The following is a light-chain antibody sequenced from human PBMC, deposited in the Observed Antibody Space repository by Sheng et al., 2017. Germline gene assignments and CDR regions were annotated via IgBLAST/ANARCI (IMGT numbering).Light chain of an antibody. J-gene: IGKJ1*01. CDR1: QSVRSTY. Sequence: ETVLTQSPGTLSLSPGERATLSCRTSQSVRSTYLAWYQQKPGQAPRLLIYGASSRATGIPDRFSGSGSGTDFTLTISSLEPEDFAVYYCHQYDSSPETFGQGTNVEI. CDR2: GAS. CDR3: HQYDSSPET. V-gene: IGKV3-20*01.